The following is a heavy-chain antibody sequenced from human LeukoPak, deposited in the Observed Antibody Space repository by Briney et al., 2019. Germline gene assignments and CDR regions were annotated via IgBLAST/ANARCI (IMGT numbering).Heavy chain of an antibody. D-gene: IGHD6-13*01. V-gene: IGHV4-4*07. CDR2: IDTSGST. J-gene: IGHJ4*02. CDR3: ARGASMGMAAAGDFDY. CDR1: GGSISSYY. Sequence: PSETLSLTCTVSGGSISSYYWSWIRQPAGKGLEWIGRIDTSGSTNYNPSLKSRVTISVDTSKNQFSLKLSSVTAADTAVYYCARGASMGMAAAGDFDYLGQGTLVTVSS.